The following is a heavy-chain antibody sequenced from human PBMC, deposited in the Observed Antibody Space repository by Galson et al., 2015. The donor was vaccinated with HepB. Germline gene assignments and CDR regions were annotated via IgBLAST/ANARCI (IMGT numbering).Heavy chain of an antibody. D-gene: IGHD4-11*01. Sequence: SVKVSCKASGYTFTSYALNWVRQAPGQGLEWMGWINTNTGNPGYAQGFTGQFVFSLDTSVSTAHLQSSSLKAEDTAVYYCASTSTVADGLGMDVWGQGTAVTVSS. CDR3: ASTSTVADGLGMDV. CDR1: GYTFTSYA. J-gene: IGHJ6*02. CDR2: INTNTGNP. V-gene: IGHV7-4-1*02.